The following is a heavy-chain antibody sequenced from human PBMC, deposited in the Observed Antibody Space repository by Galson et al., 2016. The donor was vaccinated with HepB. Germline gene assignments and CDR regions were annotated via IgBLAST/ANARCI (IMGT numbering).Heavy chain of an antibody. V-gene: IGHV4-34*01. CDR3: ARSRFPAGRGFGFFDY. CDR1: GGSFSGYF. CDR2: INHAGST. D-gene: IGHD3-10*01. Sequence: SETLSLTCAVYGGSFSGYFWTWIRQPPGKGLEWIGEINHAGSTNYKPSLKSRLTISVDTSKNQFSLRLNSVTAADTAVYFCARSRFPAGRGFGFFDYWDQGNLVTVSS. J-gene: IGHJ4*02.